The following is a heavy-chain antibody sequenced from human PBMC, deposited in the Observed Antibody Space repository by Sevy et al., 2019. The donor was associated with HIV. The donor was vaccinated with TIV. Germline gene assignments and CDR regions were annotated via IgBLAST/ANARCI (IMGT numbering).Heavy chain of an antibody. CDR3: ARPRANYVDHYFFYAMDV. V-gene: IGHV3-30-3*01. J-gene: IGHJ6*02. CDR1: GFAFTNYYA. Sequence: GGSLRLSCTASGFAFTNYYAMHWVRQAPGKGLEWVALISYDGSDKFYEDSVKGRFTITRDNFKNTLYLKMNGLTTEDTAVYYCARPRANYVDHYFFYAMDVWGQGTTVTVSS. CDR2: ISYDGSDK. D-gene: IGHD4-17*01.